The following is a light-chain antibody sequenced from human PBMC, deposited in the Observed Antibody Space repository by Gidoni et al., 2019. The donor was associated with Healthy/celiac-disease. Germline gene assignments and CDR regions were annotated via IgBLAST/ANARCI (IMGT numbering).Light chain of an antibody. CDR2: LGS. Sequence: DIGVTSSPLSLPVTPGEPASISCRSSQSLLHSNGYNYLDWYLQKPGQSPQLLIYLGSNRASGVPDRFSGSGSGTDFTLKISRVEAEDVGVYYCMQALQTPWTFGQGTKVEIK. CDR1: QSLLHSNGYNY. CDR3: MQALQTPWT. J-gene: IGKJ1*01. V-gene: IGKV2-28*01.